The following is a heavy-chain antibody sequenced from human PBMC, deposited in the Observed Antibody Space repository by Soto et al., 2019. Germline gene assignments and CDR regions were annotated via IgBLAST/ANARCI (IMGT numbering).Heavy chain of an antibody. CDR1: GFPFSIYG. V-gene: IGHV3-33*01. CDR2: IWYDGSNK. Sequence: PGGSLRLSCAASGFPFSIYGMHLVRQSPGKGLEWVAVIWYDGSNKYYADSVKGRFTISRDNSKNTLYLQMNSLRAEDTAVYYCERGLLGWVSVATTYDYGMDVWGQGTTFTVSS. J-gene: IGHJ6*02. CDR3: ERGLLGWVSVATTYDYGMDV. D-gene: IGHD5-12*01.